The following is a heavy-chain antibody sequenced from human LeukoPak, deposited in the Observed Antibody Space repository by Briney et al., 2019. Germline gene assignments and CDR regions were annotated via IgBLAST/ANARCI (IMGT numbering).Heavy chain of an antibody. D-gene: IGHD5-12*01. Sequence: SETLSLTCTVSGGSISSYYWSWIRDSAGKGLEWIRRIYTSGSINYNPSLKSLVTMSAESSKNQFSLKLSSVTAADTAVYYCARVERLPENHSGYDFYYAFDIWGQGTMVTGSS. V-gene: IGHV4-4*07. CDR2: IYTSGSI. CDR1: GGSISSYY. CDR3: ARVERLPENHSGYDFYYAFDI. J-gene: IGHJ3*02.